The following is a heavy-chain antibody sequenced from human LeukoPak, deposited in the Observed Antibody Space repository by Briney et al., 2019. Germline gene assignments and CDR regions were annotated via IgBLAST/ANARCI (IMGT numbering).Heavy chain of an antibody. J-gene: IGHJ4*02. V-gene: IGHV4-39*07. D-gene: IGHD3-9*01. CDR2: IYYSGST. CDR3: AREGGDLRYFDWLFAFDY. CDR1: GGSISSSSYY. Sequence: PSETLSLTCTVSGGSISSSSYYWGWIRQPPGKGLEWIGGIYYSGSTYYNPSLESRVTISVDTSKNQFSLKLSSVTAADTAVYYCAREGGDLRYFDWLFAFDYWGQGTLVTVSS.